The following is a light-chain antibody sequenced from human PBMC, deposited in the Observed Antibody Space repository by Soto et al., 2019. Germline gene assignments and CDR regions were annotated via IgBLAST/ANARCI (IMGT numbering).Light chain of an antibody. CDR3: QQYVHWPPGA. V-gene: IGKV3-20*01. CDR1: QSVRSSY. Sequence: EIVLTQSPGTLSLSPGERATLSCRASQSVRSSYLAWYQQRPGQAPRLLIYGASSRATGIPDRFSGSGSGTEFTLTISSLQSEDSAVYYCQQYVHWPPGAFGQGTKVDIK. CDR2: GAS. J-gene: IGKJ1*01.